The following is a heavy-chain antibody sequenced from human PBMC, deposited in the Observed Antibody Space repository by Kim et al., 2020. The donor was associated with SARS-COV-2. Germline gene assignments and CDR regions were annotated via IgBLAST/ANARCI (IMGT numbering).Heavy chain of an antibody. J-gene: IGHJ5*02. V-gene: IGHV4-31*03. CDR1: GGSISSGGYY. CDR3: AREGIAAAGKRGWFDP. Sequence: SETLSLTCTVSGGSISSGGYYWSWIRQHPGKGLEWIGYIYYSGSTYYNPSLKSRVTISVDTSKNQFSLKLSSVTAADTAVYYCAREGIAAAGKRGWFDPWGQGTLVTVSS. D-gene: IGHD6-13*01. CDR2: IYYSGST.